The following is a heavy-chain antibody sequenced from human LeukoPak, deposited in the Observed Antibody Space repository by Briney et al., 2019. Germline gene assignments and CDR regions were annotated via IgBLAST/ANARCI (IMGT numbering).Heavy chain of an antibody. V-gene: IGHV1-24*01. CDR3: ATGPALNGYYFDY. CDR1: GYTLTELS. J-gene: IGHJ4*02. CDR2: FDPEDGET. Sequence: ASVKVSCKVSGYTLTELSMHWVRQAPGKGLEWMGGFDPEDGETIYAQKFQGRVTMTEDTSTDTAYMELSSLRSEVTAVYYCATGPALNGYYFDYWGQGTLVTVSS. D-gene: IGHD2-8*01.